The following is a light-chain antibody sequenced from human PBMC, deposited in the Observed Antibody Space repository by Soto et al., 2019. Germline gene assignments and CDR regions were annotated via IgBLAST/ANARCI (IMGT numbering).Light chain of an antibody. CDR1: QGISSY. J-gene: IGKJ2*01. Sequence: AIRMTQSPSSFSASTGDRVTITCRASQGISSYLAWYQQKPGKAPKLLIYAASTLQSGVPSRFSGSGSGTDFTLTISCLQSEDFATYSWQQYYSYPLYPFGQGTKLEIK. V-gene: IGKV1-8*01. CDR2: AAS. CDR3: QQYYSYPLYP.